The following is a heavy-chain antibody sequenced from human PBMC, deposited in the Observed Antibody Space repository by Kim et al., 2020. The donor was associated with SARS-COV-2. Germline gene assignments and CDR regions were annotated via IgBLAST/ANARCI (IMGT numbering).Heavy chain of an antibody. V-gene: IGHV1-46*01. Sequence: ASVKVSCKASGYTFTSYYMHWVRQAPGQGLEWMGIINPSGGSTSYAQKFQGRVTMTRDTSTSTVYMELSSLRSEDTAVYYCARDLVGCSGGICYFRMDVWGQGNTVTVSS. CDR3: ARDLVGCSGGICYFRMDV. J-gene: IGHJ6*02. D-gene: IGHD2-15*01. CDR2: INPSGGST. CDR1: GYTFTSYY.